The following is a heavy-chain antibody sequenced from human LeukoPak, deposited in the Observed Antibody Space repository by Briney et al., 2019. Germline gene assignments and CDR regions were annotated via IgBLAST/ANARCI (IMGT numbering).Heavy chain of an antibody. CDR2: INHSGST. CDR1: GGSFSGYY. J-gene: IGHJ4*02. Sequence: SETLSLTCAVYGGSFSGYYWSWICQPPGKGLEWIGEINHSGSTNYNPSLKSRVTISVDTSKNQFSLKLSSVTAADTAVYYCARGGYGSGSYYKLFDYWGQGTLVTVSS. D-gene: IGHD3-10*01. V-gene: IGHV4-34*01. CDR3: ARGGYGSGSYYKLFDY.